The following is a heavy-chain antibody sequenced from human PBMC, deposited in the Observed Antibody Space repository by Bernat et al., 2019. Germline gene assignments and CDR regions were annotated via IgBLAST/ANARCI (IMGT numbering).Heavy chain of an antibody. D-gene: IGHD3-16*01. J-gene: IGHJ4*02. CDR3: TTDYTGWYTFDF. V-gene: IGHV3-49*04. CDR1: GFTFGDYP. Sequence: EVELVESGGGLAQPGRSLRLSCKASGFTFGDYPMSWVRQAPGKGLEWVGFIRSKAYGGTTEYAESVKGRFTISRDDSKSIAYLQMNSLRSEDTAVYYCTTDYTGWYTFDFWGQGTLVTVSS. CDR2: IRSKAYGGTT.